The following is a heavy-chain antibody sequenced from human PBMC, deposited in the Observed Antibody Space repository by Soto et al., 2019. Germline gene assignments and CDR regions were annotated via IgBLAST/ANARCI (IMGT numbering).Heavy chain of an antibody. CDR3: AKSEPVVAATNNWFDP. V-gene: IGHV3-23*01. Sequence: PGGSLRLSCAASGFTFSSYAMSLVSQAPGKGLEWVSAISGSGGSTYYADSVKGRFTISRDNSKNTLYLQMNSLRAEDTAVYYCAKSEPVVAATNNWFDPWGQGTLVTVSS. J-gene: IGHJ5*02. CDR1: GFTFSSYA. D-gene: IGHD2-15*01. CDR2: ISGSGGST.